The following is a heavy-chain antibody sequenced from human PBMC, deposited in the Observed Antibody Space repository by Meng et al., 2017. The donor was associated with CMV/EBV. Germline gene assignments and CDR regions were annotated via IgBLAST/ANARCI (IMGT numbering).Heavy chain of an antibody. D-gene: IGHD1-20*01. V-gene: IGHV3-21*01. Sequence: GESLKISCAASGFTFSSYSMNWVRQAPGKGLEWVSSISSSSSSYIYYADSVKGRFTISRDNAKNSLYLQMNSLRAEDTAVYYCARESRGPRITGTDYWGQGTLVTVSS. CDR2: ISSSSSSYI. CDR3: ARESRGPRITGTDY. CDR1: GFTFSSYS. J-gene: IGHJ4*02.